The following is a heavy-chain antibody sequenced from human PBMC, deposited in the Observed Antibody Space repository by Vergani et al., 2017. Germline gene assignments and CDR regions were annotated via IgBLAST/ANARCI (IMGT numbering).Heavy chain of an antibody. V-gene: IGHV1-46*01. CDR1: GGTFSSYA. CDR2: INPSGGST. CDR3: ARGDIVVVAAATDWFDP. D-gene: IGHD2-2*01. Sequence: QVQLVQSGAEVKKPGSSVKVSCKASGGTFSSYAISWVRQAPGQGLEWMGMINPSGGSTSFAQKFQGRVTLTRDTSTSTIYMELSSLRSEDTALYYCARGDIVVVAAATDWFDPWGQGTLVTVSS. J-gene: IGHJ5*02.